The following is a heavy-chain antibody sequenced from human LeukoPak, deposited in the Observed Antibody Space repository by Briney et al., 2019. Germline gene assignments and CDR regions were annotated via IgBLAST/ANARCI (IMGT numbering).Heavy chain of an antibody. D-gene: IGHD3-10*01. CDR3: ANDYRSGSFHDF. Sequence: PGGSLRLSCAASGFAFSSYAMSWGRQPPGKGLEWVSVISRRDDYTYYAGSVKGRFTISRDNSKNTLYLQMNTLRAEDTAVYYCANDYRSGSFHDFWGQGTLVSVSS. CDR2: ISRRDDYT. CDR1: GFAFSSYA. V-gene: IGHV3-23*01. J-gene: IGHJ4*02.